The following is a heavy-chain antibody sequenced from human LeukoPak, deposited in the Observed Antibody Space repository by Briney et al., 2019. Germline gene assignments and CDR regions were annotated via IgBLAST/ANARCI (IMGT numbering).Heavy chain of an antibody. V-gene: IGHV6-1*01. CDR2: TYHRSKWYN. D-gene: IGHD3-22*01. Sequence: SQTLSLTCAISGDTFSRNTAAWDWLRQSPSRGLEWLGRTYHRSKWYNDYAVSVKSRITVNPDTSKNQFSLQLKSVTPEDTAVYFCARQEIEVDDAFDIWGQGTMVTVSS. CDR3: ARQEIEVDDAFDI. J-gene: IGHJ3*02. CDR1: GDTFSRNTAA.